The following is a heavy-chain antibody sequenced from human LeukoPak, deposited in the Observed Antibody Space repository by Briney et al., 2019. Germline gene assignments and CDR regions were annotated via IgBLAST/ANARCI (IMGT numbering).Heavy chain of an antibody. Sequence: GGSLRLSCAASGFSFSSYWMHWVRQAPGKGLVWVARIKNDGSSTNYADSVEGRFTISRDNAKKTLYVQMNSLRAEDTAVYYCARALVAGVTLNAFDIWGQGTMVTVSS. D-gene: IGHD2-15*01. CDR2: IKNDGSST. CDR3: ARALVAGVTLNAFDI. V-gene: IGHV3-74*01. J-gene: IGHJ3*02. CDR1: GFSFSSYW.